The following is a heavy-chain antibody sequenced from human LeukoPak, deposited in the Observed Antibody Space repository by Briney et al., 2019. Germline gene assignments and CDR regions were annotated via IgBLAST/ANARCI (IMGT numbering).Heavy chain of an antibody. CDR3: ARESDATGYMDV. D-gene: IGHD3-16*01. Sequence: SETLSLTCTVSGGSISSHYWSRIRQPPGKGLEWIGYIYYSGSTNYNPSLKSRVTISVDTSKNQFSLKLSSVTAADTAVYYCARESDATGYMDVWGKGTTVTVSS. CDR1: GGSISSHY. J-gene: IGHJ6*03. CDR2: IYYSGST. V-gene: IGHV4-59*11.